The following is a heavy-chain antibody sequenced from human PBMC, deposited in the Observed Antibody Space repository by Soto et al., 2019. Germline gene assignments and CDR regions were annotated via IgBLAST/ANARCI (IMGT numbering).Heavy chain of an antibody. CDR1: GFTFSDYW. J-gene: IGHJ6*02. Sequence: PGGSLRLSCVASGFTFSDYWMHWVRQAPGKGLVWVSRIKFDGSITSHADSVKGRFTISRDNARNTVHLQMNSLRAEDTGVYYYARGLRNYYGVDVWGQGTTVTVSS. CDR2: IKFDGSIT. CDR3: ARGLRNYYGVDV. D-gene: IGHD4-17*01. V-gene: IGHV3-74*01.